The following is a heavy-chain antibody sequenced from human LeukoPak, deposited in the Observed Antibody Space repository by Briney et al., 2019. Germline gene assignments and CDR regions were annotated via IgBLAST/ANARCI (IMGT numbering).Heavy chain of an antibody. CDR3: ARGLPATLLDY. Sequence: GGFLRLSCAASGFTFSDYYMSWIRQAPGKGLEWVSYISSSGSTIYYADSVKGRFTISRDNAKNSLYLQMNSLRAEDTAIYYCARGLPATLLDYWGQGTLVTVSS. CDR1: GFTFSDYY. V-gene: IGHV3-11*01. D-gene: IGHD2-2*01. J-gene: IGHJ4*02. CDR2: ISSSGSTI.